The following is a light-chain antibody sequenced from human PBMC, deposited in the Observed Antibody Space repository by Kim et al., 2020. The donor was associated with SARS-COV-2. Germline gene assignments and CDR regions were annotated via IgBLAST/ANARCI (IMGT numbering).Light chain of an antibody. CDR2: DVS. J-gene: IGLJ3*02. CDR1: SSHVGGYNY. CDR3: SSYTSSSTLV. Sequence: GRSITIPCTGTSSHVGGYNYVSWYQQHPGNAPKLMIYDVSNRPSGVSNRFSGSKSGNTASLTISGLQAEDEADYYCSSYTSSSTLVFGGGTQLTVL. V-gene: IGLV2-14*03.